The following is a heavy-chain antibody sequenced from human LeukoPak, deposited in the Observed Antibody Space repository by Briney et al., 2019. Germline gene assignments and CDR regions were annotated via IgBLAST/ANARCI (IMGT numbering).Heavy chain of an antibody. CDR2: FDPEEGET. CDR1: GHFLAELA. V-gene: IGHV1-24*01. CDR3: AILPLTVVTPLDV. D-gene: IGHD4-23*01. Sequence: ASVTVSCKVSGHFLAELAMHWVRQAPGKGLEWVGGFDPEEGETFYAQEVLGRVSMTEDTSTDTAYMELSSLTSEDTAVYYCAILPLTVVTPLDVWGQGTTVTVSS. J-gene: IGHJ6*02.